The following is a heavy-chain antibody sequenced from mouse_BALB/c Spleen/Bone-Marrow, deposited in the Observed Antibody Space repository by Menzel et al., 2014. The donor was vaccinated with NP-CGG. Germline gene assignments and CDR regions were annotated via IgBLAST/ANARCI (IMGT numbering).Heavy chain of an antibody. V-gene: IGHV5-9-2*01. J-gene: IGHJ3*01. CDR2: ISGGGSYT. Sequence: EVMLVESGGGLVKSGGSLKLSCAASGFSFNSYGMSWVRQTPEKRLEWVATISGGGSYTFYPDSLKGRFTISRDNAKNNLYLRLSSLRSEDTALYYCARHAYYDQTEVSFVYWGQGTLVTVSA. D-gene: IGHD2-4*01. CDR1: GFSFNSYG. CDR3: ARHAYYDQTEVSFVY.